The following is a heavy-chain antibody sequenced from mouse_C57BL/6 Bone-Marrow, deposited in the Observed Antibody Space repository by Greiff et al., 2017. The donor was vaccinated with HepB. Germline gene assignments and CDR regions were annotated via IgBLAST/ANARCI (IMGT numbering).Heavy chain of an antibody. CDR2: ISSGGSYT. V-gene: IGHV5-6*01. J-gene: IGHJ4*01. Sequence: EVQGVESGGDLVKPGGSLKLSCAASGFTFSSYGMSWVRQTPDKRLEWVATISSGGSYTYYPDSVKGRFTISRDNAKNTLYLQMSSLKSEDTAMYYCARHTVRYYAMDYWGQGTSVTVSS. CDR1: GFTFSSYG. CDR3: ARHTVRYYAMDY.